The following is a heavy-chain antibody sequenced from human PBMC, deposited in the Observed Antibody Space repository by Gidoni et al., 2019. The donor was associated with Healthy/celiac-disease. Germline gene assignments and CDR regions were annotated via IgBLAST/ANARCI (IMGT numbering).Heavy chain of an antibody. J-gene: IGHJ6*02. CDR2: IWYDGSNK. CDR1: GFTFSSYG. CDR3: ARSRSPKAAPSGMDV. Sequence: QVQLVESGGGVVQPGRSLRLSCAASGFTFSSYGMHWVRQAPGKGLAWVAVIWYDGSNKYYADSVKGRFTISRDNSKNTLYLQMNSLRAEDTAVYYCARSRSPKAAPSGMDVWGQGTTVTVSS. V-gene: IGHV3-33*01. D-gene: IGHD6-13*01.